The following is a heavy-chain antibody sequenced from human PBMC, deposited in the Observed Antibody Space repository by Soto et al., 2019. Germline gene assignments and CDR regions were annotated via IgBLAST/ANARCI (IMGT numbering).Heavy chain of an antibody. J-gene: IGHJ4*02. V-gene: IGHV3-23*01. D-gene: IGHD2-2*01. CDR3: VAKLRGYCSSTRCYQGDY. CDR1: GFTFNNYA. CDR2: FTTTGDT. Sequence: VGSLRLSCSGSGFTFNNYAMTWVRQAPGRGLEWVSVFTTTGDTIYADSVKGRFTISRDNSKNTVFLQLTSLRADDTAVYYCVAKLRGYCSSTRCYQGDYWGQGTLVTVSS.